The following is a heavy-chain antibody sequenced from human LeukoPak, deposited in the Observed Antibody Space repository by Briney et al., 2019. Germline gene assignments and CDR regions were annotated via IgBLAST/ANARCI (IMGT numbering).Heavy chain of an antibody. CDR1: GGSISSYY. V-gene: IGHV4-59*01. CDR3: ARFGREDYYDSSGYYRQEYYFDY. CDR2: IYYSGST. Sequence: SETLSLTCTVSGGSISSYYWSWIRQPPGKGLEWIGYIYYSGSTNYNPSLKSRVTISVDTSKNHFSLNLSSVTAADTAVYYCARFGREDYYDSSGYYRQEYYFDYWGQGTLVTVSS. D-gene: IGHD3-22*01. J-gene: IGHJ4*02.